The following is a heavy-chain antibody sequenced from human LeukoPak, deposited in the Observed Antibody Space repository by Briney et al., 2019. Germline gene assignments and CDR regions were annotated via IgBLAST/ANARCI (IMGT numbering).Heavy chain of an antibody. CDR3: ASGPYPAAGTDHQFDY. V-gene: IGHV4-59*01. CDR2: IYYSGSI. D-gene: IGHD6-13*01. J-gene: IGHJ4*02. CDR1: GASISSYY. Sequence: RPSETLSLTCTVSGASISSYYWSWIRQPPGKGLEWIGYIYYSGSIKYNPSLKSRVTISVDTSKNQFSLKLSSVTAADTAVYYCASGPYPAAGTDHQFDYWGQGTLVTVSS.